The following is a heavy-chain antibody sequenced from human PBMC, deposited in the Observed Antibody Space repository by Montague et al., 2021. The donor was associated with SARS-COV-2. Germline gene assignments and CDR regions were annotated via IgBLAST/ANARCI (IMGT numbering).Heavy chain of an antibody. CDR2: IWYDGSNQ. CDR3: AREYSAPRWFGEYNRYGMDV. CDR1: GFTFSSYD. D-gene: IGHD3-10*01. V-gene: IGHV3-33*08. J-gene: IGHJ6*02. Sequence: SLRLSCAASGFTFSSYDMHWVRQAPGKGLEWVADIWYDGSNQYYGDSVXGRFTISRDNSKNTLYLQMNSLRAEDTAVYYCAREYSAPRWFGEYNRYGMDVWGQGTTVTVSS.